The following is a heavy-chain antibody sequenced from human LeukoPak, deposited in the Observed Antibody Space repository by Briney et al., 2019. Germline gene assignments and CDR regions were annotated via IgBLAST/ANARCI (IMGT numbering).Heavy chain of an antibody. CDR3: VRHEDPYQPINY. V-gene: IGHV4-34*01. CDR2: INHSGST. Sequence: SETLSLTCAVYGGSFSGYYWSWIRQPPGKGLEWIGEINHSGSTNYNPSLKSRVTISVDTSKNQFSLKLSSVTAADTAIYYCVRHEDPYQPINYWGQGTLVTVSS. D-gene: IGHD2-2*01. J-gene: IGHJ4*02. CDR1: GGSFSGYY.